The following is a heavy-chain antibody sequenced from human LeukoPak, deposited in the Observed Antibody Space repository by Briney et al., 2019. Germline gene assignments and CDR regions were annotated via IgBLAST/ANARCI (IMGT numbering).Heavy chain of an antibody. V-gene: IGHV1-46*01. D-gene: IGHD5-24*01. CDR3: AINYSYYYYMDV. J-gene: IGHJ6*03. CDR2: INPSGGST. Sequence: ASVKVSCKASGYTFTSYYMHWVRQAPGQGLEWMGIINPSGGSTSYAQKFQGRVTMTRDMSTSTVYMGLSSLRSEDTAVYYCAINYSYYYYMDVWGKGTTVTVSS. CDR1: GYTFTSYY.